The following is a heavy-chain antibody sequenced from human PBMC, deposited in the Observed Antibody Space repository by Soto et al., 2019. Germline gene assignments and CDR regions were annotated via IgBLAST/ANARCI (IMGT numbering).Heavy chain of an antibody. Sequence: GASVKVSCKASGYSFTRYAIHWVRQAPGQRLEWMGWIDSGNGNTKYSRNFHGRVIITRDTSANTVYMELNSLRSEDTAAYYCARDLYYYSSGYYPHWGQGTLVTVSS. CDR3: ARDLYYYSSGYYPH. CDR2: IDSGNGNT. V-gene: IGHV1-3*01. J-gene: IGHJ4*02. CDR1: GYSFTRYA. D-gene: IGHD3-22*01.